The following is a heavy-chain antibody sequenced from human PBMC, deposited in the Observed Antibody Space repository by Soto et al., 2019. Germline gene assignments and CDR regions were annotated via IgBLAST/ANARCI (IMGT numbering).Heavy chain of an antibody. CDR3: ARGGISHWAYFYYMDV. Sequence: PSETLSLTCTVSGGSTSSYYWSWIRQPPGMALEWIGEINHLGSINYNPSLKSRVTMSVDTSKNQFSLTLNSVTAADTATYYCARGGISHWAYFYYMDVWDRGTTVTVSS. CDR1: GGSTSSYY. J-gene: IGHJ6*03. CDR2: INHLGSI. V-gene: IGHV4-34*01. D-gene: IGHD2-21*01.